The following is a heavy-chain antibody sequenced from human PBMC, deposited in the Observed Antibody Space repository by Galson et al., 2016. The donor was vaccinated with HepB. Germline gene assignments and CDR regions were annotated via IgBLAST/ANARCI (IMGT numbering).Heavy chain of an antibody. Sequence: SVKVSCKASGYTFTDYGHSWVRQAPGQGPEWMGWINPNDGSTKNAEKVQDRVSMTRNMSTTTLYVELRSLRSDDTAVDYCTRSSDFWSMDVWGQGTTVIVSS. CDR3: TRSSDFWSMDV. CDR1: GYTFTDYG. J-gene: IGHJ6*02. CDR2: INPNDGST. V-gene: IGHV1-18*04. D-gene: IGHD3/OR15-3a*01.